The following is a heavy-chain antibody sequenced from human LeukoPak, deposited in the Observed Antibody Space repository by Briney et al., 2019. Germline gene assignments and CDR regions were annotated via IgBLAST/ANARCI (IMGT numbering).Heavy chain of an antibody. V-gene: IGHV3-7*01. D-gene: IGHD5-18*01. CDR1: GFTFSIYA. J-gene: IGHJ4*02. Sequence: PGGSLRLSCEASGFTFSIYAMSWVRQAPGKGLEWVANIKQDGSEQYYVDSVKGRFTISRDNAKNSLYLQMNSLRAEDTAVYYCARLGWRDTAMVDYWGQGTLVTVSS. CDR3: ARLGWRDTAMVDY. CDR2: IKQDGSEQ.